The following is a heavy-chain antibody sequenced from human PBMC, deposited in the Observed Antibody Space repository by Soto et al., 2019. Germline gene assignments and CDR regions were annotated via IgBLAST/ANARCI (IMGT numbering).Heavy chain of an antibody. V-gene: IGHV2-5*01. Sequence: SGPTVVNPTQTLTLTCTFSGFSLSTSGVGVGWIRQPPGKALEWLALIYWNDDKRYSPSLKSRLTITKDTSKNQVVLTMTNMDPVDTATYYCAHSLLPSYYDSSGYQYYFDYWGQGTLVTVSS. CDR3: AHSLLPSYYDSSGYQYYFDY. CDR1: GFSLSTSGVG. D-gene: IGHD3-22*01. J-gene: IGHJ4*02. CDR2: IYWNDDK.